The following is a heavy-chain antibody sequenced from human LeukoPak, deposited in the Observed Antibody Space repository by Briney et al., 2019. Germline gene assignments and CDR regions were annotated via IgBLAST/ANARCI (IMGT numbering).Heavy chain of an antibody. D-gene: IGHD3-9*01. J-gene: IGHJ4*02. CDR3: ARDLDWLNYYFDY. V-gene: IGHV4-38-2*02. Sequence: SETLSLTCTVSGYSISSGYYWGWIRQPPGRGLEWIGTIYHSGSTYYNPFLKSRVTISVDTSKNQFSLKLSSVTAADTAVYYCARDLDWLNYYFDYWGQGTLVTVSS. CDR1: GYSISSGYY. CDR2: IYHSGST.